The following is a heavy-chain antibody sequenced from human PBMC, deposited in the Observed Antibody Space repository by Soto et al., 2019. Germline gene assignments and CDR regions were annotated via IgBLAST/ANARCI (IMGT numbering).Heavy chain of an antibody. D-gene: IGHD1-7*01. J-gene: IGHJ6*02. V-gene: IGHV1-2*04. CDR1: GGTFSSYA. CDR3: AREVTGTSVYGMDV. Sequence: ASVKVSCKASGGTFSSYAISWVRQAPGQGLEWMGWINPNSGGTNYAQKFQGWVTMTRDTSISTAYMELSRLRSDDTALYYCAREVTGTSVYGMDVWGQGTTVTVSS. CDR2: INPNSGGT.